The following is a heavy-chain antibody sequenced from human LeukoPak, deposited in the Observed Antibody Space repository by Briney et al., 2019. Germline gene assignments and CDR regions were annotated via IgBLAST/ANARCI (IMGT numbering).Heavy chain of an antibody. J-gene: IGHJ3*02. D-gene: IGHD5-18*01. Sequence: GGSLRLSCAASGFTFSSYWMHGVRQAPGKGLVWVSYISGDGSSTTYADSVKGRFTISRDNAKNTLYLQVNSLRPEDTAVYYCGRDTVGYGGAFDIWGQGTMVTVSS. V-gene: IGHV3-74*01. CDR3: GRDTVGYGGAFDI. CDR2: ISGDGSST. CDR1: GFTFSSYW.